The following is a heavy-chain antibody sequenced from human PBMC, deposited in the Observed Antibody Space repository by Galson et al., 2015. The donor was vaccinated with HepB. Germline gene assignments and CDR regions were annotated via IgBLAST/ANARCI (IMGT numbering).Heavy chain of an antibody. Sequence: SLRLSCAASGFTFSSYAMHWVRQAPGKGLEWVAVISYDGSNKYYADSVKGRFTISRDNSKNTLYLQMNSLRAEDTAVYYCARAPELPTPYNWFDPWGQGTLVTVSS. V-gene: IGHV3-30-3*01. J-gene: IGHJ5*02. CDR2: ISYDGSNK. CDR1: GFTFSSYA. D-gene: IGHD1-14*01. CDR3: ARAPELPTPYNWFDP.